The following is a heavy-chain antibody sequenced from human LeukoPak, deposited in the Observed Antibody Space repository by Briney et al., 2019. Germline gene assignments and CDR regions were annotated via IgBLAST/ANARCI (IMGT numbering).Heavy chain of an antibody. CDR1: GFTFSSYS. CDR3: ARDQYSSGWYGY. D-gene: IGHD6-19*01. Sequence: GGSLRLSCAASGFTFSSYSMNWVRQAPGKGLEWVSSISSSSSYIYYADSVKGRFTISRDNAKNSLYLQMNSLRAEDTAVYYCARDQYSSGWYGYWGQGTLVTVSP. J-gene: IGHJ4*02. CDR2: ISSSSSYI. V-gene: IGHV3-21*01.